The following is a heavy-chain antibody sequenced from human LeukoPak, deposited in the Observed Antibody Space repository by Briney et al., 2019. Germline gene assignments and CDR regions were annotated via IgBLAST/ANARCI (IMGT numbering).Heavy chain of an antibody. CDR1: GYTFTSYG. CDR2: ISAYNGNT. J-gene: IGHJ1*01. Sequence: ASVKVSCKASGYTFTSYGISWVRQAPGQGLEWMGWISAYNGNTNYAQKLQGRVTMTTDTSTSTAYMELRSLRSDDTAVYYCAGDGEAVGNYEYFQHWGQGTLVTVSS. CDR3: AGDGEAVGNYEYFQH. D-gene: IGHD1-7*01. V-gene: IGHV1-18*01.